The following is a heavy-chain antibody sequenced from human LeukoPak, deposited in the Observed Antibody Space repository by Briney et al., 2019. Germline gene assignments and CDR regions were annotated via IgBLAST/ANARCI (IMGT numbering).Heavy chain of an antibody. Sequence: PSQTLSLTCTDSGVSISSGDYYWSWIRQPPGKGREWIGYIYYSGSTYYNPSLKSRVTISVDTSNNQFSLKLSSVTAADTAVYYCARGIYSSILSDWGQGTLVTVSS. CDR2: IYYSGST. CDR1: GVSISSGDYY. CDR3: ARGIYSSILSD. V-gene: IGHV4-30-4*01. D-gene: IGHD6-13*01. J-gene: IGHJ4*02.